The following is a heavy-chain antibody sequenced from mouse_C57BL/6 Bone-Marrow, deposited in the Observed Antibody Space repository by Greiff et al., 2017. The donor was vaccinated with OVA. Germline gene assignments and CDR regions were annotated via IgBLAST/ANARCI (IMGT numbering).Heavy chain of an antibody. J-gene: IGHJ1*03. Sequence: VQLQQSGAELVRPGASVTLSCKASGYTFTDYEMHWVKQTPVHGLEWIGAIEPETGGTAYNQKFKGKAILTADKSSSTAYMVLRSLTSEDSAVYYCTSNYWYFDVWGTGTTVTVSS. CDR3: TSNYWYFDV. CDR2: IEPETGGT. CDR1: GYTFTDYE. V-gene: IGHV1-15*01.